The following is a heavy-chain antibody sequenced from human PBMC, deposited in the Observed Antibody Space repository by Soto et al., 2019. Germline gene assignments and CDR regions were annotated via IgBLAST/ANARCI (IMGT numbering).Heavy chain of an antibody. V-gene: IGHV1-18*01. CDR1: GYTFTTSV. CDR2: VSGYNGNT. CDR3: ARAGELPYYYSGMDV. J-gene: IGHJ6*02. D-gene: IGHD1-7*01. Sequence: QVQLVQSGGEVKKPGASVKVSCKASGYTFTTSVVSWVRQAPGQGLEWMGWVSGYNGNTKYEEKFQDRVTMTPDTSTSTAYLELRSLTTDDTAVYYCARAGELPYYYSGMDVWGQGTTVIVSS.